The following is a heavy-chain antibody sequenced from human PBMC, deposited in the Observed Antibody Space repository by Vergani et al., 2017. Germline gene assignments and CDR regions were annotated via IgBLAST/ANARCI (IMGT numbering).Heavy chain of an antibody. V-gene: IGHV1-2*02. CDR3: ARDWEAAGTCFDY. CDR2: INPNSCGT. Sequence: QVQLVQSGAEVKKPGASVKVFCKASGYTFTGYSMHWVRQAPGQGLEWMGWINPNSCGTNYAQKFPGRVNMTGDTSISTAYMELSRLRSDDTAVYYCARDWEAAGTCFDYWGQGTLVTVSS. CDR1: GYTFTGYS. J-gene: IGHJ4*02. D-gene: IGHD6-13*01.